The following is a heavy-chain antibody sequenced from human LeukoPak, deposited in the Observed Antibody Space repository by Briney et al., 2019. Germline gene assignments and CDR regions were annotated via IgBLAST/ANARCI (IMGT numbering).Heavy chain of an antibody. CDR3: ARAHYDFWSGYYHRYFDY. Sequence: SETPSLTCTVSGGSISSYYWSWIRQPPGKGLEWIGYIYYSGSTNYNPSLKSRVTISVDTSKNQFSLKLSSVTAADTAVYYCARAHYDFWSGYYHRYFDYWGQGTLVTVSS. D-gene: IGHD3-3*01. CDR2: IYYSGST. V-gene: IGHV4-59*01. J-gene: IGHJ4*02. CDR1: GGSISSYY.